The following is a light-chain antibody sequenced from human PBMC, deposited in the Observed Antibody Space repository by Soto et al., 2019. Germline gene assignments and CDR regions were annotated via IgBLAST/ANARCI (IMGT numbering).Light chain of an antibody. J-gene: IGLJ2*01. Sequence: QSVLTQPPSVSVAPGQKVTISCSGSSSNIGNNYVSWYQQLPGTAPKLLIYDNNKRPSGIPDRFSGSKSGTSATLGITGLQTGDEADYYCGTWDSRVFGGGTQLTVL. CDR3: GTWDSRV. V-gene: IGLV1-51*01. CDR2: DNN. CDR1: SSNIGNNY.